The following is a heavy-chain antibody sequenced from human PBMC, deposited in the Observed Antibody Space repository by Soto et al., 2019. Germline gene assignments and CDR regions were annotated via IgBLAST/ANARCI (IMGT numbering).Heavy chain of an antibody. CDR3: TTDSYIDMRIVRFDS. V-gene: IGHV3-15*07. CDR1: GFTFSNAW. Sequence: EVEVVDSGGGSVKPGGSLRLSCAASGFTFSNAWINWVRQAPGKGLEWVGRIKSKIDGGTTDFAGPVKGRFAISRDDSKNIAYMQMNRLKIEDTAVYYCTTDSYIDMRIVRFDSWGHGTLVTVSS. D-gene: IGHD2-15*01. J-gene: IGHJ4*01. CDR2: IKSKIDGGTT.